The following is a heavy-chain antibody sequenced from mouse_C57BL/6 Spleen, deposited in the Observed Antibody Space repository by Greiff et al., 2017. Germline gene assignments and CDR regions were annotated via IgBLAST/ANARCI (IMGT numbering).Heavy chain of an antibody. CDR1: GYTFTTYP. D-gene: IGHD1-1*02. CDR3: ARIGGGNLYYFDY. CDR2: FHPYNDDT. Sequence: VKLMESGAELVKPGASVKMSCKASGYTFTTYPIEWMKQNHGKSLEWIGNFHPYNDDTKYNEKFKGKATLTVEKSSSTVYLELSRLTSDNSAVYYYARIGGGNLYYFDYWGQGTTLTVSS. J-gene: IGHJ2*01. V-gene: IGHV1-47*01.